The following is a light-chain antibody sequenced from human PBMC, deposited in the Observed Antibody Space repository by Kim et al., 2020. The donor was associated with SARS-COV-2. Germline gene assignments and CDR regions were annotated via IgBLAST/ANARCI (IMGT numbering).Light chain of an antibody. CDR3: QSRDRDSTGNLYV. J-gene: IGLJ1*01. Sequence: GQKVRITRQGDSLRRDYASGYQEKPGQAAVRVMFDKDSRPSGIPDRFSGSSSGNTASLTITGAHAADEADYYCQSRDRDSTGNLYVFGPGTKVTVL. CDR1: SLRRDY. CDR2: DKD. V-gene: IGLV3-19*01.